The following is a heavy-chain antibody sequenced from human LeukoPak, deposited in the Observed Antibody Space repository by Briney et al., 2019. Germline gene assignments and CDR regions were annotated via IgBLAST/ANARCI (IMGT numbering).Heavy chain of an antibody. J-gene: IGHJ4*02. CDR3: ARETWIQLWLRYFDY. CDR1: GFTFSSYW. D-gene: IGHD5-18*01. V-gene: IGHV3-7*01. CDR2: IKQDGSEK. Sequence: GGSLRLSCAASGFTFSSYWMSWVRQAPGKGLEWVANIKQDGSEKYYVDSVKGRFTISRDNAKNSLYLQMNSLRAEDTAVYYRARETWIQLWLRYFDYWGQGTLVTVSS.